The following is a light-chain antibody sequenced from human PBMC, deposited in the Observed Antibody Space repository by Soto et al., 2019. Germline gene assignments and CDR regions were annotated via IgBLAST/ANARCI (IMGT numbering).Light chain of an antibody. V-gene: IGKV3-20*01. Sequence: IVLTQSQGTLSLSPGERATLSCRASQSVSSSYLAWYQQKPGQAPRLLIYGASSRATGIPDRFSGSGSGTDFTLTISRLEPEDFAVYYCQQYGSSLGVTFGGGTKVDIK. CDR1: QSVSSSY. CDR3: QQYGSSLGVT. CDR2: GAS. J-gene: IGKJ4*01.